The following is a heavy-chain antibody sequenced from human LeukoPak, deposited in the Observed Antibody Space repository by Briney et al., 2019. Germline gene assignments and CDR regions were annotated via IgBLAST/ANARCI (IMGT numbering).Heavy chain of an antibody. CDR2: IYTSGST. Sequence: PSETLSLTCTVSGGSISSYYWSWIRQPPGKGLERIGYIYTSGSTNYNPSLKSRVTISVDTSKNQFSLKLSSVTAADTAVYYCARHEDGYCSSTSCYLDAFDIWGQGTMVTVSS. CDR3: ARHEDGYCSSTSCYLDAFDI. J-gene: IGHJ3*02. CDR1: GGSISSYY. V-gene: IGHV4-4*09. D-gene: IGHD2-2*03.